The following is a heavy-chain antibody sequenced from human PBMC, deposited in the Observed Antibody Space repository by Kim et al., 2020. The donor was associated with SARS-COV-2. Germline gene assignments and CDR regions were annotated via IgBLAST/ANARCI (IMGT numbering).Heavy chain of an antibody. J-gene: IGHJ4*02. D-gene: IGHD1-26*01. CDR3: SRSTVGAYVDY. V-gene: IGHV3-53*01. Sequence: STYYADSVKGRFPIPRAIPKDTLDLQMNSLRADDTAVYYCSRSTVGAYVDYWGQGSLVSVSS. CDR2: ST.